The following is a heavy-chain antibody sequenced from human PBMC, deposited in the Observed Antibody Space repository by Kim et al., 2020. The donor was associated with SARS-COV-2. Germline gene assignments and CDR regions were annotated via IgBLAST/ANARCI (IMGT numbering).Heavy chain of an antibody. CDR2: ISDTGGGT. CDR3: VNGLGYSSGWYDQVY. D-gene: IGHD6-19*01. CDR1: GIIFSIYA. Sequence: GGSLRLSCETSGIIFSIYAMSWVSKAPGKGLEWVSLISDTGGGTYYADSVRGRFTISRDNSKNTLYLQMNSLRAEDTAVYYCVNGLGYSSGWYDQVYWGQGTLVTVSS. J-gene: IGHJ4*02. V-gene: IGHV3-23*01.